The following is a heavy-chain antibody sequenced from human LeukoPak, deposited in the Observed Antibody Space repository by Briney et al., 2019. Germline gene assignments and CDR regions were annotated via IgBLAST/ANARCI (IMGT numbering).Heavy chain of an antibody. Sequence: GGSLRLSCAASGFTFSSYGMHWVRQAPGKGLEWVAVIWYDGSNKYYADSVKGRFTISRDNAKNTLYLQMNRLSAEAAAVYSCARERDVQVTMIGDDAFDIWGQGTMVTVSS. D-gene: IGHD3-22*01. CDR1: GFTFSSYG. CDR2: IWYDGSNK. V-gene: IGHV3-33*01. J-gene: IGHJ3*02. CDR3: ARERDVQVTMIGDDAFDI.